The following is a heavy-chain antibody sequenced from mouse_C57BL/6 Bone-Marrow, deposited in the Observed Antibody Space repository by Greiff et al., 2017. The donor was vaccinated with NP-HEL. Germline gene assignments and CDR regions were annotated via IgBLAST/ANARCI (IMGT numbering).Heavy chain of an antibody. D-gene: IGHD2-4*01. J-gene: IGHJ2*01. CDR1: GFSLTSYG. CDR2: IWSGGST. V-gene: IGHV2-2*01. Sequence: VQLQQSGPGLVQPSQSLSITCTVSGFSLTSYGVHWVRQSPGKGLEWLGVIWSGGSTDYNAAFISRLSISKDNSKSRVFFKMNSLQADDTAIYYCARGGMITTEGVYWGQGTTLTVSS. CDR3: ARGGMITTEGVY.